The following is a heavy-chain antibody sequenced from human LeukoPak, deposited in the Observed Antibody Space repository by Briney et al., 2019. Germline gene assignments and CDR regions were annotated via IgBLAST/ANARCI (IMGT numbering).Heavy chain of an antibody. CDR2: INHSGST. V-gene: IGHV4-34*01. CDR3: ARGPRGYSYGYYYYYYMDV. Sequence: PSETLSLTCAVYGGSFSGYYWSWIRQPPGKGLEWIGEINHSGSTNYNPSLKSRVTISVDTSKNQFSLKLSSVTAADTAVYYCARGPRGYSYGYYYYYYMDVWGKGTTVTVSS. J-gene: IGHJ6*03. D-gene: IGHD5-18*01. CDR1: GGSFSGYY.